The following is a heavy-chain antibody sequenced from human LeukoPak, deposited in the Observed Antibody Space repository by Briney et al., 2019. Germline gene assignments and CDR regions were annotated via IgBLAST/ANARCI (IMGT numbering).Heavy chain of an antibody. CDR1: GGSISSGDYY. CDR3: ARVGVAAKSSRYFDY. D-gene: IGHD2-15*01. CDR2: IHNSGST. V-gene: IGHV4-31*03. Sequence: SQTLSLTCTVSGGSISSGDYYWSWIRQHPGKGLEWIGYIHNSGSTYYSPSLKSRITISVDTSKKQFSLKLSSVTAADTAVYYCARVGVAAKSSRYFDYWGQGTLVTVSS. J-gene: IGHJ4*02.